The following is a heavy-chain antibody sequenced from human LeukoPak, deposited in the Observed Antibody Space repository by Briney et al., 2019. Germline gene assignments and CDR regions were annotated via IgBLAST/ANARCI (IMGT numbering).Heavy chain of an antibody. CDR3: AKGRDYYDSSSYYYYFDY. D-gene: IGHD3-22*01. V-gene: IGHV3-23*01. CDR2: ISGSGGST. J-gene: IGHJ4*02. CDR1: GFTFSSYA. Sequence: GGSLRLSCAASGFTFSSYAMSWVRQAPGKGLEWVSAISGSGGSTYYADSVKGRFTISRDNSKTTLYLQMNSLRAEDTAVYYCAKGRDYYDSSSYYYYFDYWGQGTLVTVSS.